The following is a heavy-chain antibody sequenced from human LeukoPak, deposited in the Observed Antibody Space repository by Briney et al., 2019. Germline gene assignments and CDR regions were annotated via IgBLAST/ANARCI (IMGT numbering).Heavy chain of an antibody. CDR1: GGSISSYY. CDR2: IYYSGST. V-gene: IGHV4-59*01. CDR3: ARSHYGDYGDY. J-gene: IGHJ4*01. Sequence: SETLSLTCTVSGGSISSYYWSWIRQPPGKGLEWIGYIYYSGSTNYNPSLKSRVTISVDTSKNQFSLKLSSVTAADTAVYYCARSHYGDYGDYWGHGTLVTVSS. D-gene: IGHD4-17*01.